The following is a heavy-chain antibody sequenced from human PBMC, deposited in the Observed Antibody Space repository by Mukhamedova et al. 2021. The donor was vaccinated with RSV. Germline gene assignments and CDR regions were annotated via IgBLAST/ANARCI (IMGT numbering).Heavy chain of an antibody. Sequence: ADSVKGRFTISRDNSKSTLYLQMNSLRAEDTAVYYCARTFIVATIALHYWGQGTLVTVSS. D-gene: IGHD5-12*01. CDR3: ARTFIVATIALHY. V-gene: IGHV3-30*01. J-gene: IGHJ4*02.